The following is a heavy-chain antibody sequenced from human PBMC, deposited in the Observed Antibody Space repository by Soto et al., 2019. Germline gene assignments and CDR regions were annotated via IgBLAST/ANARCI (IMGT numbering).Heavy chain of an antibody. CDR1: GFTFSSYA. CDR2: ISGSGGST. Sequence: GSLRLSCAASGFTFSSYAMSWVRQAPGKGLELVSAISGSGGSTYYADSVKGQFTISRDDSKNTLYLQMDSLRAEDTAVYYCAKGAGGYPYYYYGMDVWGQGTTVTVSS. CDR3: AKGAGGYPYYYYGMDV. D-gene: IGHD3-22*01. V-gene: IGHV3-23*01. J-gene: IGHJ6*02.